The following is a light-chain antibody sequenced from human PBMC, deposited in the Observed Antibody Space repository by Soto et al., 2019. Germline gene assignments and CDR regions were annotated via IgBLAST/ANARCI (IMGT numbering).Light chain of an antibody. CDR3: QQYYSYPHT. V-gene: IGKV4-1*01. Sequence: DIVMTQSPDSLAVSLGARATINCKSSQNVLYSSNNKNYLAWYQQKPGQPPKLLIYWASTRESGVPDRFSGSGSGTDFTLTISSLQAEDVALYFCQQYYSYPHTFGPGTKVDIK. J-gene: IGKJ3*01. CDR1: QNVLYSSNNKNY. CDR2: WAS.